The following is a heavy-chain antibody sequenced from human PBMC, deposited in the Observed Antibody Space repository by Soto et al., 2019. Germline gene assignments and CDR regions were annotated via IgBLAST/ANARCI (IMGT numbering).Heavy chain of an antibody. CDR3: ARLLSLVDTSNLWDNWFDP. D-gene: IGHD1-26*01. Sequence: PGESLRISCRGSGYNFASYWVGWVRQMPGKGLEWMGIIYPGDSDTRYSPSFQGQVTISADKSISTAYLQWSSLKASDTAMYYCARLLSLVDTSNLWDNWFDPWGQGTLVTVSS. CDR2: IYPGDSDT. V-gene: IGHV5-51*01. J-gene: IGHJ5*02. CDR1: GYNFASYW.